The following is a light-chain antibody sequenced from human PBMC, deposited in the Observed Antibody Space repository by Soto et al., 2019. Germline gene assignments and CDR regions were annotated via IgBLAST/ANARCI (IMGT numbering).Light chain of an antibody. CDR1: QDIAIY. CDR3: QQLRMYPST. CDR2: AAS. J-gene: IGKJ4*01. Sequence: IQLTQSPSSLSASVGDRVTITCRASQDIAIYLAWYQQKPGEAPKLLIYAASTLYGGFPSRFSGSGSGTDFALTITSLQAADFATDYCQQLRMYPSTFGGGTKVEIK. V-gene: IGKV1-9*01.